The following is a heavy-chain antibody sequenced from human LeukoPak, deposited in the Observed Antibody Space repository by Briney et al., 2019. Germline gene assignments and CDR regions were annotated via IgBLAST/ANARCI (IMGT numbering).Heavy chain of an antibody. CDR1: GFTFSNSG. D-gene: IGHD3-10*02. J-gene: IGHJ3*01. CDR3: ARETSMFVNAFDL. V-gene: IGHV3-33*01. CDR2: IWYDGSNE. Sequence: QSGGSLRLSCAASGFTFSNSGMHWVRQAPGKGLEWVAVIWYDGSNEYYADAVKGRFIISRDNSKNTVHLQMNSLRVEDTSVYYCARETSMFVNAFDLWGQGTLVAVSS.